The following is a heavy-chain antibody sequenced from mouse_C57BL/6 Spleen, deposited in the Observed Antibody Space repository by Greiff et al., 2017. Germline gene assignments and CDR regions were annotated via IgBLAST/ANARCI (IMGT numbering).Heavy chain of an antibody. V-gene: IGHV1-55*01. CDR1: GYTFTSYW. J-gene: IGHJ4*01. Sequence: QVQLQQPGAELVKPGASVKMSCKASGYTFTSYWITWVKQRPGQGLEWIGEIYPGSGSTNYNEKFKSKATLTVDTSSSTAYMQLSSLTSEDSAVYYWAREGYGPGYAMDYWGQGTSVTVSS. CDR3: AREGYGPGYAMDY. D-gene: IGHD1-1*01. CDR2: IYPGSGST.